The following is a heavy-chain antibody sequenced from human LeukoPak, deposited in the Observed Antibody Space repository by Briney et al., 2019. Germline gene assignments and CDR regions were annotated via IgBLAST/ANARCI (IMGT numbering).Heavy chain of an antibody. D-gene: IGHD2-2*01. J-gene: IGHJ5*02. CDR1: GGSISSYY. V-gene: IGHV4-4*07. CDR2: IYTSGST. Sequence: SETLSLTCTVSGGSISSYYWSWIRQPAGKGLEWTGRIYTSGSTNYNPSLKSRVTMSVDTSKNQFSLKLSSVTAADTAVYYCARAVVPAADNWFDPWGQGTLVTVSS. CDR3: ARAVVPAADNWFDP.